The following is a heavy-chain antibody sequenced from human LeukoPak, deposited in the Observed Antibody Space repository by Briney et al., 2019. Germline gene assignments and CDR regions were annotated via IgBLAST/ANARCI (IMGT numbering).Heavy chain of an antibody. D-gene: IGHD6-13*01. CDR3: ARGELVAAAGAAWFDP. Sequence: SVKVSCKASGGTFSSYAINWVRQDPGQGLEWMGRIIPIFGTANYAQKFQGRVTITTDESTSTAYMELSSLRSEDMAVYYCARGELVAAAGAAWFDPWGQGTLVTVSS. CDR2: IIPIFGTA. V-gene: IGHV1-69*05. CDR1: GGTFSSYA. J-gene: IGHJ5*02.